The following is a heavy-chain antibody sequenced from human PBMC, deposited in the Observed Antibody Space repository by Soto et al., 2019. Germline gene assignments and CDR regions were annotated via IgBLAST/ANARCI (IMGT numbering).Heavy chain of an antibody. CDR3: AKGRGGRYGRYYFDY. D-gene: IGHD1-26*01. CDR1: GFTFDDYA. J-gene: IGHJ4*02. CDR2: ISWNSGRI. V-gene: IGHV3-9*01. Sequence: EVQLVESGGGLVQPGRSLRLSCAASGFTFDDYAMHWVRQAPGKGLEWVSGISWNSGRIGYADSVKGRFTISRDNAKNALYLQMNSLRAEDTALYYCAKGRGGRYGRYYFDYWGQGTLVTVSS.